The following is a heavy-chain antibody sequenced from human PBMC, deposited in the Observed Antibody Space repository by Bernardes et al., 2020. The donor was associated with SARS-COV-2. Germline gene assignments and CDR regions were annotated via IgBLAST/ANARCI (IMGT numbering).Heavy chain of an antibody. CDR2: MNSDGSTI. D-gene: IGHD4-17*01. CDR1: GFTFSSYW. J-gene: IGHJ4*02. Sequence: GGSLRLSCAASGFTFSSYWMHWIRQAPGEGLVWVSRMNSDGSTIDYADSVKGRFTISRDNAKNTLFLQMNSLRVEDTAVYYCATAGDYRFDNWGQGTLVSVSS. V-gene: IGHV3-74*01. CDR3: ATAGDYRFDN.